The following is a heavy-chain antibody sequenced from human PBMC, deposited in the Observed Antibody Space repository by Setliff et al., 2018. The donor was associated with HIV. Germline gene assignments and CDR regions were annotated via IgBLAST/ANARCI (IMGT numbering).Heavy chain of an antibody. CDR3: ARHRFDFGYYYYMDV. CDR1: GFRFSNYA. J-gene: IGHJ6*03. V-gene: IGHV3-23*01. Sequence: GGSLRLSCTASGFRFSNYAMTWVRQAPGKRLEWVATIGGVGFVSTYYADSVKGRFTISRDNSNNTLSLQMNSLRAEDTALYYCARHRFDFGYYYYMDVWGKGTTVTVSS. CDR2: IGGVGFVST. D-gene: IGHD5-12*01.